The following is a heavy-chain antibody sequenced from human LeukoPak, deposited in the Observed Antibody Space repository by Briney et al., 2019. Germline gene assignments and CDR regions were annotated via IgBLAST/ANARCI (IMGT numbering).Heavy chain of an antibody. V-gene: IGHV3-33*01. Sequence: PGRSLRLSCAASGFTFSSYGMHWVRQAPGKGLEWVAVIWYDGSIKYYADSVKGRFSISRDNSKNTLYLQMHSLRVEDTAVYYCARDEGDSYGTYWYFDLWGRGTLVTVSS. CDR1: GFTFSSYG. J-gene: IGHJ2*01. CDR3: ARDEGDSYGTYWYFDL. D-gene: IGHD5-18*01. CDR2: IWYDGSIK.